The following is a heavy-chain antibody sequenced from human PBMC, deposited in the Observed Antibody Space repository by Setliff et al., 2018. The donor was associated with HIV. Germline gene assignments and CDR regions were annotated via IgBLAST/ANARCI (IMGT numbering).Heavy chain of an antibody. Sequence: GESLKISCQGSRYSFTNYWVGWVRQMPANGLEWMGLIWPDDSDTIYSPSFQGQVTMSADKSISTAYLQWSSLSAPDTAMYYCARLSKYYDFWTPDSWGQGTLVTVSS. CDR3: ARLSKYYDFWTPDS. CDR1: RYSFTNYW. J-gene: IGHJ4*02. V-gene: IGHV5-51*01. CDR2: IWPDDSDT. D-gene: IGHD3-3*01.